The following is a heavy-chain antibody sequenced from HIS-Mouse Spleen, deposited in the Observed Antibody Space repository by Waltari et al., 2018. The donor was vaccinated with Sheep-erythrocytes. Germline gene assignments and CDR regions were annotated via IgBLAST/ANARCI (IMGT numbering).Heavy chain of an antibody. V-gene: IGHV3-21*01. D-gene: IGHD6-13*01. Sequence: EVQLVESGGGLVKPGGSLRLSCAASGFTFSSYSMNWVRQAPGKGRDGVSSLSSSSSNIYYADSVKGRFTISRDNAKNSLYLQMNSLRAEDTAVYYCARDRAAEAFDIWGQGTMVTVSS. CDR3: ARDRAAEAFDI. CDR2: LSSSSSNI. J-gene: IGHJ3*02. CDR1: GFTFSSYS.